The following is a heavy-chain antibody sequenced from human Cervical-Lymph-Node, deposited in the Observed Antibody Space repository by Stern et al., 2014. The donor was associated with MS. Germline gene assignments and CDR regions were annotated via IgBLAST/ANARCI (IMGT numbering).Heavy chain of an antibody. D-gene: IGHD3-22*01. V-gene: IGHV3-30-3*01. CDR3: AREPYNYDGDGYLDH. Sequence: QVQLVESGGGVVQPGRSLRLSCAASGFTFISYSMYWVRQAPGKGLEWVAVILHDGSNEYYADSVKGRFTISRDNSKNTVSLQMNRLRVEDTAVYYCAREPYNYDGDGYLDHWGQGTLVTVSS. CDR1: GFTFISYS. CDR2: ILHDGSNE. J-gene: IGHJ4*02.